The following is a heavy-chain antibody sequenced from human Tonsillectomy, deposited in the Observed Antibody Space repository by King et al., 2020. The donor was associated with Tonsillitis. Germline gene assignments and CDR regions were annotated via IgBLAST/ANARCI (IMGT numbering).Heavy chain of an antibody. CDR3: AGGSGAVIRGDALDY. Sequence: VQLVESGGGGVQPGRSLRLSCAASGFTFSHYGMHWVRQAPGKGLEWVAIIWYDGTNKYYADSVKGRFTGSKDTSKNTLYLQMDSLGVEDTAVYYCAGGSGAVIRGDALDYWGQGTLVTVSS. CDR2: IWYDGTNK. V-gene: IGHV3-33*01. J-gene: IGHJ4*02. CDR1: GFTFSHYG. D-gene: IGHD4-17*01.